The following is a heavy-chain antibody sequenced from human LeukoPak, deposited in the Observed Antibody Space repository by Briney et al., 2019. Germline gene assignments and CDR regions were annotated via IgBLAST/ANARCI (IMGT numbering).Heavy chain of an antibody. J-gene: IGHJ5*02. CDR1: GFTFSSYS. D-gene: IGHD5-18*01. Sequence: PGRSLRLSCAASGFTFSSYSMNWVRQAPGKGLEWVSSISSSSSYIYYADSVKGRFTISRDNAKNSLYLQMNSLRVDDTAVYYCVRDWPGDSYGADPWGQGTLVTVSS. V-gene: IGHV3-21*01. CDR2: ISSSSSYI. CDR3: VRDWPGDSYGADP.